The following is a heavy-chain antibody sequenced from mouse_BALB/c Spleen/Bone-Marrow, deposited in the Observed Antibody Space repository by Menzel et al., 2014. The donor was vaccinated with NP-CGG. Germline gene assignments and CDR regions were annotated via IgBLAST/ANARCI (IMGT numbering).Heavy chain of an antibody. CDR3: VRETTVVADFDY. Sequence: EVKLQESGPDLVKPSQSLSLTCTVSGYSITSGYCWHWIRQFPGNTLEWMGYIHYSGSTNYNPSLQSRISITRDTSKNQFFLQLNSVTTEDTATYYCVRETTVVADFDYWGQGTTLTVSS. CDR2: IHYSGST. V-gene: IGHV3-1*02. CDR1: GYSITSGYC. J-gene: IGHJ2*01. D-gene: IGHD1-1*01.